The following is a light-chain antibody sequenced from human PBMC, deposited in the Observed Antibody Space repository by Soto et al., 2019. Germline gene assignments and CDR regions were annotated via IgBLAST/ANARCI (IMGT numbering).Light chain of an antibody. CDR2: NDV. CDR3: QVWDDSSDRPV. CDR1: NIGSKS. J-gene: IGLJ3*02. Sequence: SYELTQPPSVSVAPGKTARITCAGINIGSKSVHWYQRKPGQAPILVIYNDVDRPSGIPERFSGSNSGNTATLTISSVEAGDEADYYCQVWDDSSDRPVFGGGTQLTVL. V-gene: IGLV3-21*04.